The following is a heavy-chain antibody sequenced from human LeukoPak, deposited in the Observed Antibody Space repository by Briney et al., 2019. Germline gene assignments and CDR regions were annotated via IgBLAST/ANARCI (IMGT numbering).Heavy chain of an antibody. V-gene: IGHV1-2*02. D-gene: IGHD2-2*01. CDR2: INPKNAGT. CDR1: GYTFTGHY. J-gene: IGHJ4*02. Sequence: GASVKVSCKASGYTFTGHYMHWVRQAPGQGLEWMGWINPKNAGTNFAQRFQGRVTMTRDTSISTVYMELRSLRSDDTAVYYCARDCSSTSCYFRVFDYWGQGTLVTVSS. CDR3: ARDCSSTSCYFRVFDY.